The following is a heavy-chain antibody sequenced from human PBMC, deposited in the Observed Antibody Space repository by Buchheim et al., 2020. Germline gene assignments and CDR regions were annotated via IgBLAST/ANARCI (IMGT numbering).Heavy chain of an antibody. Sequence: QVQLVESGGGVVQPGRSLRLSCAASGFTFSSYGMHWVRQAPGKGLEWVAVISYDGSNKYYADSVKGRFTISRDNSKNTLYLPMNSLRAEDTAVYYCAKDSGSYYGLDYWGQGTL. CDR2: ISYDGSNK. CDR1: GFTFSSYG. D-gene: IGHD1-26*01. CDR3: AKDSGSYYGLDY. J-gene: IGHJ4*02. V-gene: IGHV3-30*18.